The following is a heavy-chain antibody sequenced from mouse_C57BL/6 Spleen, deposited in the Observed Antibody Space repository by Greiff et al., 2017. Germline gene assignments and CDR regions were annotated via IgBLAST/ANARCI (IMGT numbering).Heavy chain of an antibody. D-gene: IGHD1-1*01. V-gene: IGHV1-80*01. Sequence: VVESGASVKISCTASGYAFSSYWMNWVKQRPGKGLEWLGQIYPGDGDTNYNGKFKGKATLTADRSSSTVYMQVSSLTSEDSAVDFCTRSYYYGSSLWYCDVWGTGTTVTVSS. CDR3: TRSYYYGSSLWYCDV. CDR1: GYAFSSYW. J-gene: IGHJ1*03. CDR2: IYPGDGDT.